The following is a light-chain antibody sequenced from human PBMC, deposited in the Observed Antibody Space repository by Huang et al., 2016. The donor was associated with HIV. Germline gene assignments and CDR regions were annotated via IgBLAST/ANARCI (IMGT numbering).Light chain of an antibody. CDR1: QAIDKY. CDR3: QQSYRTPRT. V-gene: IGKV1-39*01. Sequence: DIQMTQFPTSLSASVEDRVTITCRACQAIDKYLNWYQQKSGRAPRLLIYGASKLQSGVPSIFSGRASGTHFSLTINSLQPDDSAIYYCQQSYRTPRTFGQGTNLEI. J-gene: IGKJ2*01. CDR2: GAS.